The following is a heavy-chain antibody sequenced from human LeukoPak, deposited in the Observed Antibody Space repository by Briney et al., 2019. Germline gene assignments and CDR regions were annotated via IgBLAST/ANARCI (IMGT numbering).Heavy chain of an antibody. CDR2: INTNTGNP. Sequence: ASVTVSCKASGYTFTSYAMNWVRQAPGQGLEWMGWINTNTGNPTYAQGFTGRFVFSSDTSVSTAYLQISSLKAEDTAVYYCARANSGSYFSDAFDIWGQGTMVTVSS. CDR1: GYTFTSYA. CDR3: ARANSGSYFSDAFDI. V-gene: IGHV7-4-1*02. J-gene: IGHJ3*02. D-gene: IGHD3-10*01.